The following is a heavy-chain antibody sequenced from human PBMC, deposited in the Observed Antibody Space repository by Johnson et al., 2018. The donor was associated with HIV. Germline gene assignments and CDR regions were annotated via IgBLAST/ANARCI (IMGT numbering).Heavy chain of an antibody. CDR2: VYGGARK. J-gene: IGHJ3*01. D-gene: IGHD3-3*01. CDR1: GFTVTNYH. Sequence: QLVESGGGLIQPGGSLRLSCAASGFTVTNYHMRWVRQAPGKGLEWVSVVYGGARKYYADPVKGRFTIPRDNAKNSLYLQMNSLRAEDTAMYYCAPYRAFGAAHTWAFDFWGQGTTVTVSS. CDR3: APYRAFGAAHTWAFDF. V-gene: IGHV3-53*01.